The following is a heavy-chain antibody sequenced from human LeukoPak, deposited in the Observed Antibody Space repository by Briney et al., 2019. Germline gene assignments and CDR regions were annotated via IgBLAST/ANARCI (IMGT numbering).Heavy chain of an antibody. D-gene: IGHD5-18*01. V-gene: IGHV1-2*06. CDR2: INPNSGGT. CDR1: GYTFTGYY. CDR3: ARDRRGYSYGYDPDAFDI. J-gene: IGHJ3*02. Sequence: ASVTVSCKASGYTFTGYYMHWVRQAPGQGLEWMGRINPNSGGTNYAQKFQGRVTMTRDTSISTAYMELSRLRSDDTAVYYCARDRRGYSYGYDPDAFDIWGQGTMVTVSS.